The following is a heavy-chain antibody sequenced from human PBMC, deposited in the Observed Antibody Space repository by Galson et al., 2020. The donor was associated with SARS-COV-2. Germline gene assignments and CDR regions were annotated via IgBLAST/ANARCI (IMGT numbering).Heavy chain of an antibody. Sequence: SETLSLSCTASGGSISSSSYYWGWIRQPPGKGQEWIGSSYYSGSTYYNPSLKSRVTISVDTSKNQFSLKRSSVTAADTAVYYCARSERGYSYGSIDYWGQGTLVTVSS. V-gene: IGHV4-39*01. D-gene: IGHD5-18*01. CDR3: ARSERGYSYGSIDY. CDR1: GGSISSSSYY. J-gene: IGHJ4*02. CDR2: SYYSGST.